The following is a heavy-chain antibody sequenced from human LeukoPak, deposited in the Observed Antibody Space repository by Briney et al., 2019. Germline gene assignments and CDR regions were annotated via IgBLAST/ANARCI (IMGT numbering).Heavy chain of an antibody. J-gene: IGHJ4*02. CDR1: GYTFARYG. CDR3: ARDLHSSGWYYFDY. CDR2: ISPYNGNS. Sequence: ASVKVSCKASGYTFARYGFSWVRQAPGQGLESMGWISPYNGNSEYAQNLQGRVTMTTDTSTSTAYMELRSLRSDDTAVYYCARDLHSSGWYYFDYWGQGTLVTVSS. V-gene: IGHV1-18*01. D-gene: IGHD6-19*01.